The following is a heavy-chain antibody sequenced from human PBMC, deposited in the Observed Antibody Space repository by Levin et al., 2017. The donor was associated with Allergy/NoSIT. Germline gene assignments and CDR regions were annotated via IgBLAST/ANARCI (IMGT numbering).Heavy chain of an antibody. J-gene: IGHJ5*02. V-gene: IGHV1-8*01. CDR3: ARDHSSSWYPDNWFDP. CDR1: GYTFTSYD. CDR2: MNPNSGNT. Sequence: GASVKVSCKASGYTFTSYDINWVRQATGQGLEWMGWMNPNSGNTGYAQKFQGRVTMTRNTSISTAYMELSSLRSEDTAVYYCARDHSSSWYPDNWFDPWGQGTLVTVSS. D-gene: IGHD6-13*01.